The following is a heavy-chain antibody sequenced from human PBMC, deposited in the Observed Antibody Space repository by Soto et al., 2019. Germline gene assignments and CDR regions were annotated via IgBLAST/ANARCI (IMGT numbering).Heavy chain of an antibody. J-gene: IGHJ4*02. CDR3: ARYGSGIFDY. D-gene: IGHD3-10*01. V-gene: IGHV4-59*08. Sequence: SETLSLTCTVSGGSISSYYWSWIRQPPGKGLEWIGYIYYSGSTNYNPSLKSRVTISVDTSKNQFSLKLSSVTAADTAVYYCARYGSGIFDYWGQGTLVTVSS. CDR1: GGSISSYY. CDR2: IYYSGST.